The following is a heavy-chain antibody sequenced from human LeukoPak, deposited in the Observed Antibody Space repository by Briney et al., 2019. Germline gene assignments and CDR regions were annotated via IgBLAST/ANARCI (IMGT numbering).Heavy chain of an antibody. V-gene: IGHV3-53*01. D-gene: IGHD3-22*01. CDR1: GFTVSSSH. J-gene: IGHJ4*02. CDR2: IYSGGDT. Sequence: GGSLRLSCAASGFTVSSSHMTWVRQAVGKGLEWVSFIYSGGDTSYADSVKGRFTISRDNAKNSLYLQMNSLRAEDTAVYYCARDRPYYDSSGYYGIFDYWGQGTLVTVSS. CDR3: ARDRPYYDSSGYYGIFDY.